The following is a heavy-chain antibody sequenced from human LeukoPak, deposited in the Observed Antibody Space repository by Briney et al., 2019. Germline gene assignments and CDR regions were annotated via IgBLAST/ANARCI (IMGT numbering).Heavy chain of an antibody. J-gene: IGHJ5*02. Sequence: SETLSLTCTVPGGSISSYYWSWIRQPPGKGLEWIGYIYTSGSTNYNPSLKSRVTISVDTSKNQFSLKLSSVTAADTAVYYCARHYQYSSGWYTWFDPWGQGTLVTVSS. CDR1: GGSISSYY. V-gene: IGHV4-4*09. D-gene: IGHD6-19*01. CDR2: IYTSGST. CDR3: ARHYQYSSGWYTWFDP.